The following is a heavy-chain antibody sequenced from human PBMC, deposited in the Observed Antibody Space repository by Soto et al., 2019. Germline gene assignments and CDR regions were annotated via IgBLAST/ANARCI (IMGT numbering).Heavy chain of an antibody. Sequence: ASVKVSCKASGYTFTGYYVHWVREAPGQGLEWMGWVNPETGGTSYAQKFQGRVTLSRDTSINTAYLELSRLRFDDAAVYFCARERYQVISDGMDVWGQGTTVTVSS. CDR1: GYTFTGYY. D-gene: IGHD2-2*01. CDR3: ARERYQVISDGMDV. CDR2: VNPETGGT. J-gene: IGHJ6*02. V-gene: IGHV1-2*02.